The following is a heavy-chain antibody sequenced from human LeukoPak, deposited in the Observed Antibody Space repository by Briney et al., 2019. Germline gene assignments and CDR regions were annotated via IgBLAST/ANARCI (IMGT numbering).Heavy chain of an antibody. D-gene: IGHD1-26*01. V-gene: IGHV1-18*01. CDR1: GYTFTSYG. CDR2: ISAYNGNT. J-gene: IGHJ4*02. CDR3: ANHRFIVGATLFDY. Sequence: ASVKVSCKASGYTFTSYGISWVRQAPGQGLEWMGWISAYNGNTNYAQKLQGRVTTTTDTSTSTAYMELRSLRSDDTAVYYCANHRFIVGATLFDYWGQGTLVTVSS.